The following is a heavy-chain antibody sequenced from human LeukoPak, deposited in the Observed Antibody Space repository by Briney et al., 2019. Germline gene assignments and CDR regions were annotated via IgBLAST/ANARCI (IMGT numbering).Heavy chain of an antibody. CDR3: ARPDTGYCSSTSCFYNGMDV. D-gene: IGHD2-2*03. CDR2: IWYDGSNK. J-gene: IGHJ6*02. V-gene: IGHV3-33*01. Sequence: GGSLRLSCAASGFTFSSYGMHWVRQAPGKGLEWVAVIWYDGSNKYYADSAKGRFTISRDNSKNTLYLQMNSLRAEDTAVYYCARPDTGYCSSTSCFYNGMDVWGQGTTVTVSS. CDR1: GFTFSSYG.